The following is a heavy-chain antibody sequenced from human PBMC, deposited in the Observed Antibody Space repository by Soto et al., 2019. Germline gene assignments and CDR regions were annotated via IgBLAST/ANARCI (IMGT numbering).Heavy chain of an antibody. Sequence: QLQLQESGPGLVKPSETLSLTCTVSGGSISSSSYYWGWIRQPPGKGLEWIGSIYYSGSTYYNPSLKSRVTISVDTSKNQFSLKLSSVTAADTAVYYCARTVPSVGFDYWGQGTLVTVSS. CDR2: IYYSGST. V-gene: IGHV4-39*01. CDR1: GGSISSSSYY. CDR3: ARTVPSVGFDY. D-gene: IGHD2-15*01. J-gene: IGHJ4*02.